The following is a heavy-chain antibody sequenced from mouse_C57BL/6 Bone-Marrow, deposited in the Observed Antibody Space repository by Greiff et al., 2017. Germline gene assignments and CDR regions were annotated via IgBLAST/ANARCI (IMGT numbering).Heavy chain of an antibody. J-gene: IGHJ2*01. V-gene: IGHV1-54*01. Sequence: QVQLQQSGAELVRPGTSVKVSCKASGYAFTNYLIEWVKQRPGQGLEWIGVINPGSGGTNYNEKFKGKATLTADKSSSTAYMQLSSLTSEDSAVYVCARRGGLPGDYWGQGTTLTVSS. CDR1: GYAFTNYL. CDR3: ARRGGLPGDY. D-gene: IGHD2-4*01. CDR2: INPGSGGT.